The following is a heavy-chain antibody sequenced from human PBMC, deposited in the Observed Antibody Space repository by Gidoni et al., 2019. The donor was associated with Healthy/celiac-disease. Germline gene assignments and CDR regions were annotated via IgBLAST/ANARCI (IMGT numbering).Heavy chain of an antibody. CDR3: ASYEGDFDWGLEIDY. CDR1: GGSISSSSYY. Sequence: QLQLQESGPGLVKPSETLSLTCTVSGGSISSSSYYWGWIRQPPGKGLEWIGSIYYSGSTYYNPSLKSRVTISVDTSKNQFSLKLSSVTAADTAVYYCASYEGDFDWGLEIDYWGQGTLVTVSS. J-gene: IGHJ4*02. CDR2: IYYSGST. V-gene: IGHV4-39*01. D-gene: IGHD3-9*01.